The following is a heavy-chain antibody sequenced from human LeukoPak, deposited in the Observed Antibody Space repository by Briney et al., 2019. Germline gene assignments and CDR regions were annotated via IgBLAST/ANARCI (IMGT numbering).Heavy chain of an antibody. CDR1: GGSISSYY. CDR3: AKGRSSSSGLDY. D-gene: IGHD6-6*01. Sequence: SETLSLTCTVSGGSISSYYWSWIRQPPGKGLEWIGYIYYSESTNYNPSLKSRVTISVDTSKNQFSLKLSSVTAADTAVYYCAKGRSSSSGLDYWGQGTLVTVSS. V-gene: IGHV4-59*01. J-gene: IGHJ4*02. CDR2: IYYSEST.